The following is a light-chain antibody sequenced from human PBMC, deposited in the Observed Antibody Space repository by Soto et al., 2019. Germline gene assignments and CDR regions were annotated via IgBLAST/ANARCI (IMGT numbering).Light chain of an antibody. CDR3: QPYDDLPFT. J-gene: IGKJ3*01. CDR2: DAS. CDR1: QNINIY. Sequence: DIQMTQSPSSLSASVGDRVTITCQASQNINIYLNWYQQSPGRAPKLLIYDASSLEKGVPSRFSGTGSGTHFTLTISILQPEDIATYYCQPYDDLPFTFGPGTKVDIK. V-gene: IGKV1-33*01.